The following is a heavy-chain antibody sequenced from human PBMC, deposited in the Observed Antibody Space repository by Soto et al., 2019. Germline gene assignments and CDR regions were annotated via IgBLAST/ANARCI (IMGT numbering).Heavy chain of an antibody. CDR3: ARDPGYYDTSAWFDP. D-gene: IGHD3-22*01. CDR1: GGSISTYY. J-gene: IGHJ5*02. V-gene: IGHV4-59*01. Sequence: PLETLSLTCTVSGGSISTYYWNWIRQPPGKGLEWIGYIYYSGRTKYNPSLKSRVTISIDTSKNQFSLKLTSVTAADTAVYYCARDPGYYDTSAWFDPWGQGSLVTVSS. CDR2: IYYSGRT.